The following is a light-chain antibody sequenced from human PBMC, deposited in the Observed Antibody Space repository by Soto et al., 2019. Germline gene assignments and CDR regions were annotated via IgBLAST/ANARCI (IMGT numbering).Light chain of an antibody. CDR1: QSISSS. CDR3: QPYNNWPLT. J-gene: IGKJ4*01. CDR2: GAS. V-gene: IGKV3-15*01. Sequence: THSAVTLSVSAWQISTLSCVSSQSISSSFLAWYQQKPGQAPRLLIYGASSRATGVPARFSGSRSGPEFTLTINSLQSEDFAIYYCQPYNNWPLTFGGGTKVDI.